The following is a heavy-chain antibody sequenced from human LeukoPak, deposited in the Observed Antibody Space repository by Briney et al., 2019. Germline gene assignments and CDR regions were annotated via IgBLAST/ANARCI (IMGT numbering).Heavy chain of an antibody. Sequence: GGSLGLSCAASGFTFSSYSMNWVRQAPGKGLEWVSYISSSSSTIYYADSVKGRFTISRDKSKNTLYLQMNSLRAEDTAVYYCAKGDTTWELPHDYWGQGTLVTVSS. V-gene: IGHV3-48*01. J-gene: IGHJ4*02. D-gene: IGHD1-26*01. CDR1: GFTFSSYS. CDR2: ISSSSSTI. CDR3: AKGDTTWELPHDY.